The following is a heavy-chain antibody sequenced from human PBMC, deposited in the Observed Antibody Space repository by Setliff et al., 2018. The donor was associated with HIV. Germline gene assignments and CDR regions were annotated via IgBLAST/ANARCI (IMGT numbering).Heavy chain of an antibody. CDR3: ARGGASSKYLDP. V-gene: IGHV4-59*01. Sequence: SETLSLTCTVSGGSISPYYWSWIRQPTGQGLEWIAWISDSGTTNYNPSLKSRVTLAVDTSKNQFSLSLTSVTGADTAVYYCARGGASSKYLDPWGQGTLVTSPQ. CDR1: GGSISPYY. D-gene: IGHD2-15*01. J-gene: IGHJ5*02. CDR2: ISDSGTT.